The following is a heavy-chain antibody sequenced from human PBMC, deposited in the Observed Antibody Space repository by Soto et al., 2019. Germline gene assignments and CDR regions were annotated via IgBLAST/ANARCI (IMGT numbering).Heavy chain of an antibody. D-gene: IGHD1-26*01. CDR1: GFAFDDYY. J-gene: IGHJ4*02. V-gene: IGHV3-72*01. Sequence: EGQLVQSGGGLVQPGGSLRLSCTASGFAFDDYYMDWVRQVPGKGLEWIGRTRDKPNNYAAEYVASVKGRFTISRDASKDSMDLQMNTVKTEDTAVYYCARDTGGSYDYWGQGALVIVSS. CDR2: TRDKPNNYAA. CDR3: ARDTGGSYDY.